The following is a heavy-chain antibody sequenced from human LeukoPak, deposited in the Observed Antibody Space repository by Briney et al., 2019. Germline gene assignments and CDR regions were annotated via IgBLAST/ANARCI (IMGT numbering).Heavy chain of an antibody. J-gene: IGHJ4*02. CDR1: GFTFSSYS. D-gene: IGHD3-16*01. CDR2: ISSSSSYI. V-gene: IGHV3-21*04. CDR3: AKDIGGGLSWLLDY. Sequence: GGSLRLSCAASGFTFSSYSMNWVRQAPGKGLEWVSSISSSSSYIYYADSVKGRFTISRDNSKNSLYLQMNSLRTEDTALYYCAKDIGGGLSWLLDYWGQGTLVTVSS.